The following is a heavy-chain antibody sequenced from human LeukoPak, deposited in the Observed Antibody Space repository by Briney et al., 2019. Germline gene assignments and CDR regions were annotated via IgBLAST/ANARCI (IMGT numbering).Heavy chain of an antibody. CDR1: GFTFDTYA. Sequence: GGSLRLSCAPSGFTFDTYAMHWVRQAPGKGLEWVALISYDGGNKNYADSVKGRFTISRDNAKNILYLQMNSLRAEDTAAYYCARDPPFSSGWSQNHFDYWGQGTLVTVSS. D-gene: IGHD6-19*01. J-gene: IGHJ4*02. CDR3: ARDPPFSSGWSQNHFDY. V-gene: IGHV3-30*04. CDR2: ISYDGGNK.